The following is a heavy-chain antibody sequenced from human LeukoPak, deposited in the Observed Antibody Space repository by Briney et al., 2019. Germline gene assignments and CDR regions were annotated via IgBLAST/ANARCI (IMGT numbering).Heavy chain of an antibody. D-gene: IGHD6-13*01. CDR1: GFTFSSYA. Sequence: PGGSLRLSCAASGFTFSSYAMSWVRQAPGKGLEWVSAVSGSGGSTYYADSVKGRFTISRDNSKNTLYPQMNSLRAEDTAVYYCAKDLSDSSSWYLWGQGTLVTVSS. CDR3: AKDLSDSSSWYL. CDR2: VSGSGGST. V-gene: IGHV3-23*01. J-gene: IGHJ5*02.